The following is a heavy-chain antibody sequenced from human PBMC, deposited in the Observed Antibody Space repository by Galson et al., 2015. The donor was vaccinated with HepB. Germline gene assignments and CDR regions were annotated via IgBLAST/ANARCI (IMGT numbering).Heavy chain of an antibody. Sequence: SVKVSCKASGYTFTSYYMHWVRQAPGQGLEWMGIINPSGGSTSYAQKFQGRVTMTRDTSTSTVYMELSSLRSEDTAVYYCAREGLREIWGSYTPFDYWGQGTLVTVSP. CDR3: AREGLREIWGSYTPFDY. D-gene: IGHD3-16*01. V-gene: IGHV1-46*03. J-gene: IGHJ4*02. CDR2: INPSGGST. CDR1: GYTFTSYY.